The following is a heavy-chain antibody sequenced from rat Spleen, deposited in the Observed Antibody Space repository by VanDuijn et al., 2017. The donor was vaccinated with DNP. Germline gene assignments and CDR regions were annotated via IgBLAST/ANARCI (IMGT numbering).Heavy chain of an antibody. Sequence: EVQLVESGGGLVQPGRSLKLSCAVSGFTFSDYYMAWVRQAPKKGLEWVASITYEGSSTYYRDSVKGRFTISRDNAKSTLYLQMDSLRSEDTATYHCATAFGDYWGQGVMVTVSS. D-gene: IGHD4-3*01. J-gene: IGHJ2*01. V-gene: IGHV5-22*01. CDR3: ATAFGDY. CDR1: GFTFSDYY. CDR2: ITYEGSST.